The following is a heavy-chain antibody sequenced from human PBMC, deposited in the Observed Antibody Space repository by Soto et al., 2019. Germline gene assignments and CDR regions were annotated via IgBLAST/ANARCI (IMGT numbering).Heavy chain of an antibody. CDR2: IGPADSDT. V-gene: IGHV5-51*01. D-gene: IGHD4-17*01. J-gene: IGHJ4*02. CDR3: ATLPRTMTTGAFHY. Sequence: PGESLKISCRSSEYRFNTYWIAWVRQMPGKGLEWMGIIGPADSDTHYSPSFKGQVTISADKAFNTAYLQWSSLKASDTAMYYCATLPRTMTTGAFHYWGQGTLVTVSS. CDR1: EYRFNTYW.